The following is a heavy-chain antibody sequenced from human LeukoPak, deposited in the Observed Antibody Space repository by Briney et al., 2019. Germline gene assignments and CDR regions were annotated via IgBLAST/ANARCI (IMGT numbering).Heavy chain of an antibody. V-gene: IGHV3-23*01. CDR2: ISGSGGST. Sequence: HPGGSLRLSCVASGFTFSNYTMTWVRQAPGKGLEWVSAISGSGGSTYYADSVKGRFTISRDNSKNTLYLQMNSLRAEDTAVYYCAKVPYGSGSFYYYGMDVWGQGTTVTVSS. J-gene: IGHJ6*02. D-gene: IGHD3-10*01. CDR1: GFTFSNYT. CDR3: AKVPYGSGSFYYYGMDV.